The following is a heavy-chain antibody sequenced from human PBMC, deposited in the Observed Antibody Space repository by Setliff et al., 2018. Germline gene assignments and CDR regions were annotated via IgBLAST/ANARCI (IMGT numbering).Heavy chain of an antibody. D-gene: IGHD2-21*01. CDR1: GYTFTSYY. Sequence: ASVKVSCKASGYTFTSYYMHWVRQAPGQGLEWMGIINPSGGSTSYAQKFQGRVAMTRDTSTSTVYMELSSLRSEDTAVYYCAREDLRLGAFDIWGQGTMVTVSS. J-gene: IGHJ3*02. V-gene: IGHV1-46*01. CDR2: INPSGGST. CDR3: AREDLRLGAFDI.